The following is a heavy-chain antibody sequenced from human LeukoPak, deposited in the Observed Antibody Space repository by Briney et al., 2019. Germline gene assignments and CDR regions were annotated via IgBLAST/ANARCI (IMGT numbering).Heavy chain of an antibody. CDR1: GGSISSGSYY. CDR3: ARGGGSN. CDR2: IYTSGST. D-gene: IGHD2-15*01. J-gene: IGHJ4*02. V-gene: IGHV4-61*02. Sequence: PSQTLSLTCTVSGGSISSGSYYWRWIRQPAGKGLEWIGRIYTSGSTNYNPSLKSRVTISVDTSKNQFSLKLSSVTAADTAVYYCARGGGSNWGQGTLVTVSS.